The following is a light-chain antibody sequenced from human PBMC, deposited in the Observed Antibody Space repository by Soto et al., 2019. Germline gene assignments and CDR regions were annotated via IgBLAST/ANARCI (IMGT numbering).Light chain of an antibody. J-gene: IGKJ1*01. V-gene: IGKV3-20*01. CDR3: QHFGTPPWT. CDR1: EAILNNC. CDR2: LAS. Sequence: DIVLTQSPGTLSLSPGERATVSCRTSEAILNNCFAWFQQKPGQPPRLLIYLASNRAAGVPDRFSGSGSGTDVTLTISRREPEDFAVYCCQHFGTPPWTFGEGTKVEI.